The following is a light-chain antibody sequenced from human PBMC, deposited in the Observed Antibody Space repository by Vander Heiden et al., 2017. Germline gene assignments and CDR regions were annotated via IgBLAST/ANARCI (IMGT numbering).Light chain of an antibody. CDR3: QQYNNWTRT. CDR1: QSVSSN. V-gene: IGKV3-15*01. Sequence: ELVMTQSPATLSVSPWERATLSCRASQSVSSNLAWYQQKPGQDPSLLIYGASTRATGIPARCSGSGSGTGVTLTISSLQSEDVAVYYCQQYNNWTRTFGQGTKVEIK. J-gene: IGKJ1*01. CDR2: GAS.